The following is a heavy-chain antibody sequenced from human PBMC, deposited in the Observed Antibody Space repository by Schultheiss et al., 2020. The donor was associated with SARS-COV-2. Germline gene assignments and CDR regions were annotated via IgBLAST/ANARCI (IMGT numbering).Heavy chain of an antibody. V-gene: IGHV3-21*05. Sequence: AGSLRLSCSASGFTFSSYAMHWVRQAPGKGLEWVSYISSSSSYTNYADSVKGRFTISRDNAKNSLYLQMNSLRAEDTAVYYCARDSQITMIVAFDYWGQGTLVTVSS. J-gene: IGHJ4*02. CDR3: ARDSQITMIVAFDY. CDR1: GFTFSSYA. D-gene: IGHD3-22*01. CDR2: ISSSSSYT.